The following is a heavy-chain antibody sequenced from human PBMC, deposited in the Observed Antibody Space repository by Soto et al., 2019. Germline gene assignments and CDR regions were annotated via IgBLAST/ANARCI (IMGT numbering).Heavy chain of an antibody. CDR2: ISDYNGNT. J-gene: IGHJ6*02. V-gene: IGHV1-18*01. CDR1: GYTFTSYG. Sequence: QVQLVQSGAEVKKPGASVKVSCKASGYTFTSYGISWVRQAPGQGLEWMGWISDYNGNTNYAQKLQGRVTMTTDTSTSTAYMELRSLRSDDTAVYYCARVKYSPPYYYCYGMDVWGQGTTVTVSS. CDR3: ARVKYSPPYYYCYGMDV. D-gene: IGHD5-18*01.